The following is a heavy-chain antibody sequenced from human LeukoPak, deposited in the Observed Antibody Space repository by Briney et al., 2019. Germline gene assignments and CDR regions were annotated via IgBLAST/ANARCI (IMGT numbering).Heavy chain of an antibody. V-gene: IGHV3-30-3*01. Sequence: GRSLRLSCAASGFTFSSYAIHWVRQAPGKGLEWVAFISYDGSNKYYADSVKGRFTISRDNSKNTLYLQMNSLRAEDTAVYYCASWGVVVYGLDVWGQGTTVTVSS. D-gene: IGHD2-15*01. CDR1: GFTFSSYA. CDR3: ASWGVVVYGLDV. CDR2: ISYDGSNK. J-gene: IGHJ6*02.